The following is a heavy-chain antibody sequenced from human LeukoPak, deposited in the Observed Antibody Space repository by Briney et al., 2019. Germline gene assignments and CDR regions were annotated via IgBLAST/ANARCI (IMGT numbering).Heavy chain of an antibody. Sequence: GGSLRLSCAASGFTLSSYAMHWVRQAPGKGLEWVAVISYDGSNKYYADSVKGRFTISRDNSKNTLYLQMNSLRAEDTAVYYCARGGCSGGSCCSFPWAYWPNFDYWGQGTLVTVSS. CDR1: GFTLSSYA. D-gene: IGHD2-15*01. J-gene: IGHJ4*02. V-gene: IGHV3-30-3*01. CDR3: ARGGCSGGSCCSFPWAYWPNFDY. CDR2: ISYDGSNK.